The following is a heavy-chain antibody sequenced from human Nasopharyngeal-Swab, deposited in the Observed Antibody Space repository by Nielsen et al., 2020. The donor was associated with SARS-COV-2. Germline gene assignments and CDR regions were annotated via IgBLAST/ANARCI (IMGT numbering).Heavy chain of an antibody. CDR3: ARVLGDYGDS. Sequence: EGSLRLSCAASGFTFSSYAMHWVRQAPGKGLEWVAVISYDGSNKYYADSVKGRFTISRDNSKNTLYLQMNSLRAEDTAVYYCARVLGDYGDSWGQGTLVTVSS. CDR2: ISYDGSNK. J-gene: IGHJ4*02. CDR1: GFTFSSYA. D-gene: IGHD1-26*01. V-gene: IGHV3-30-3*01.